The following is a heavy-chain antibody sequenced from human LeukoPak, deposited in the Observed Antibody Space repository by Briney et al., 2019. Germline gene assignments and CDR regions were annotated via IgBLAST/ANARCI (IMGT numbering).Heavy chain of an antibody. CDR3: ARGSRAYSYGIYYYYMDV. Sequence: SVKVSSKASGGTFSSYAISWVRQAPGQGLEWMGGIIPIFGTANYAQKFQGKVTITTDESTSTAYMELSSLRSEDTAVHYCARGSRAYSYGIYYYYMDVWGKGTTVTVSS. CDR2: IIPIFGTA. CDR1: GGTFSSYA. D-gene: IGHD5-18*01. V-gene: IGHV1-69*05. J-gene: IGHJ6*03.